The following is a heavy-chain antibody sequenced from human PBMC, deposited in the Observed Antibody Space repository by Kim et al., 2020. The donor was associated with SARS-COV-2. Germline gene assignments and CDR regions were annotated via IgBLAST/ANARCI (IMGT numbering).Heavy chain of an antibody. CDR2: IYYSGST. V-gene: IGHV4-39*01. D-gene: IGHD6-19*01. J-gene: IGHJ2*01. CDR3: ARHHSSGWLLYWYFDL. Sequence: SETLSLTCTVSGGSISSSSYYWGWIRQPPGKGLEWIGSIYYSGSTYYNPSLKSRVTISVDTSKNQFSLKLSSVTAADTAVYYCARHHSSGWLLYWYFDLWGRGTLVTVSS. CDR1: GGSISSSSYY.